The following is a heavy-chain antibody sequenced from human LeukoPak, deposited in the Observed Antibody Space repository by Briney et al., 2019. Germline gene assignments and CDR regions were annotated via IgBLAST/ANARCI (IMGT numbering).Heavy chain of an antibody. J-gene: IGHJ4*02. CDR1: GGSISSSSYY. CDR2: IYYSGST. CDR3: ARLAPKYQLPIDY. V-gene: IGHV4-39*01. Sequence: SETLSLTCTVSGGSISSSSYYWGWIRQPPGKGLEWIGSIYYSGSTYYNPSLKSRVTISVDTSKNQFSLKLSSVTAADTAVYYCARLAPKYQLPIDYWGQGTLVTVSS. D-gene: IGHD2-2*01.